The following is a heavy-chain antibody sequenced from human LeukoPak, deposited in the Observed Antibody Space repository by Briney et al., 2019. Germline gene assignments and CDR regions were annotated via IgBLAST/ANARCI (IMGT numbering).Heavy chain of an antibody. Sequence: GGALILSCSASAISISSYCRNWFRQAPGEGLVWFSSISSSSSYIYYEDSVKGRFTTSRANANISLSLQMNSRRAAATAVYYYSRDQVSSSSTIAYWGQGTLVTVSS. CDR2: ISSSSSYI. D-gene: IGHD6-6*01. J-gene: IGHJ4*02. CDR3: SRDQVSSSSTIAY. V-gene: IGHV3-21*04. CDR1: AISISSYC.